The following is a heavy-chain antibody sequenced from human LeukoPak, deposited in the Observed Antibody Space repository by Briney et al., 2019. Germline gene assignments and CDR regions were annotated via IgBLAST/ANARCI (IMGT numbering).Heavy chain of an antibody. CDR3: ARGPIQLWIHNAMDV. CDR1: GFAFGDHA. CDR2: IRSKAYRGTT. Sequence: GGSLRLSCTGSGFAFGDHAMSWVRQAPGKGLEWVGFIRSKAYRGTTEYAASVKGRFTISRDDSACIAYLQMNSLKTEDTAVYYCARGPIQLWIHNAMDVWGQGTTVTVSS. D-gene: IGHD1-1*01. J-gene: IGHJ6*02. V-gene: IGHV3-49*04.